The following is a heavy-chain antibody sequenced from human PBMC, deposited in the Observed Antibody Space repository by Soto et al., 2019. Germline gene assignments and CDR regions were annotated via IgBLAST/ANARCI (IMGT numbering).Heavy chain of an antibody. J-gene: IGHJ6*02. Sequence: SETLSLTCTVSGGSISSSSYYWGWIRQPPGKGLEWIGSIYYSGSTYYNPSLKSRVTISVDTSKNQFSLKLSSVTAADTAVYYCVRLPIQLWSPYYYYGMDVWGQGTTVT. V-gene: IGHV4-39*01. CDR1: GGSISSSSYY. CDR3: VRLPIQLWSPYYYYGMDV. CDR2: IYYSGST. D-gene: IGHD5-18*01.